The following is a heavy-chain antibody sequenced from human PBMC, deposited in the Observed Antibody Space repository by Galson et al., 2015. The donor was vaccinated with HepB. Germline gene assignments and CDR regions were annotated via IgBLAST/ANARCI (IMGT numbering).Heavy chain of an antibody. J-gene: IGHJ5*02. D-gene: IGHD2-2*01. Sequence: TLSLTCTVSGGSISSSSYYWGWIRQPPGKGLEWIGSIYYSESTYYNPSLKSRVTISVDTSKNQFSLKLSSVTAADTAMYYCARHGRYCSSTSCSFYNWFDPWGQGTLVTVSS. CDR3: ARHGRYCSSTSCSFYNWFDP. CDR2: IYYSEST. CDR1: GGSISSSSYY. V-gene: IGHV4-39*01.